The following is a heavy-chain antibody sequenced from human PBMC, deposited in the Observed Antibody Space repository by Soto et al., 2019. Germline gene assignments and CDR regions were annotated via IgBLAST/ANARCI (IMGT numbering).Heavy chain of an antibody. Sequence: QVQLQESGPGLVKPSQTLSLTCTVSGGSISSGDYYWSWIRQPPGKGLEWIGYIYDSGSTYYNSPFKSRVNITLDTSKNQFSLKLTSVTAADTAVYYCARDNGVGPWGQGTLVTVSS. D-gene: IGHD2-8*01. CDR2: IYDSGST. CDR1: GGSISSGDYY. J-gene: IGHJ5*02. V-gene: IGHV4-30-4*01. CDR3: ARDNGVGP.